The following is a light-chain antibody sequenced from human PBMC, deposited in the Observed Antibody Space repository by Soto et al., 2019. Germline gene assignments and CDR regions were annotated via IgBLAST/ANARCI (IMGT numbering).Light chain of an antibody. CDR1: QSLTRN. CDR2: GAF. CDR3: QQHDILPIT. J-gene: IGKJ5*01. V-gene: IGKV3D-15*02. Sequence: DIVMTQSPATLSVSPGERVTLSCSASQSLTRNLAWYQHKPGQSPRLLIHGAFTRATGIPDRFSGAGSGTDFTLTISRLEPEDFALYYCQQHDILPITFGQGTRLEIK.